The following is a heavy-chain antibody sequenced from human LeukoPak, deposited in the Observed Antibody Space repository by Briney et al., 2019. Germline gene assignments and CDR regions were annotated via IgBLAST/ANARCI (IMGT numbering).Heavy chain of an antibody. D-gene: IGHD3-10*01. CDR1: GGSFSGYY. CDR3: ARAPRTGRYYYYGMDV. V-gene: IGHV4-34*01. J-gene: IGHJ6*02. CDR2: INHRGST. Sequence: PSETLSLTCAVYGGSFSGYYWSWIRQPPGKGLEWIGEINHRGSTNYNPSLKSRVTISVDTSKNQFSLKLSSVTAADTAVYYCARAPRTGRYYYYGMDVWGQGTTVTVSS.